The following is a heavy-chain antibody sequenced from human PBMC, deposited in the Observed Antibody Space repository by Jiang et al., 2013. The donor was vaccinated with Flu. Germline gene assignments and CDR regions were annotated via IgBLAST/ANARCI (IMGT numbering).Heavy chain of an antibody. CDR1: GGSISSGDYY. CDR2: IYYSGST. D-gene: IGHD4-17*01. CDR3: ARDDALGTGATVS. J-gene: IGHJ4*02. V-gene: IGHV4-30-4*01. Sequence: SLTCTVSGGSISSGDYYWSWIRQPPGKGLEWIGYIYYSGSTYYNPSLKSRVTISVDTSKNQFSLKLSSVTAADTAVYYCARDDALGTGATVSWGQGTLVTVSS.